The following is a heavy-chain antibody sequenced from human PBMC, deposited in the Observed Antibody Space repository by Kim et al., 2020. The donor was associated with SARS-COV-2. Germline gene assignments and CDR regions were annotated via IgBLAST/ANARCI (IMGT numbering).Heavy chain of an antibody. CDR1: GGSISSSSYY. V-gene: IGHV4-39*07. J-gene: IGHJ4*02. Sequence: SETLSLTCTVSGGSISSSSYYWGWIRQPPGKGLEWIGSIYYSGSTYYNPSLKSRVTISVDTSKNQFSLKLSSVTAADTAVYYCARVMGDSGSYRRDYFDYWGQGTLVTVSS. CDR3: ARVMGDSGSYRRDYFDY. D-gene: IGHD1-26*01. CDR2: IYYSGST.